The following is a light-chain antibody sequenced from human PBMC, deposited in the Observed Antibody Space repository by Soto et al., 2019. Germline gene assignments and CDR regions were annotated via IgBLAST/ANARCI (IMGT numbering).Light chain of an antibody. CDR2: GNS. Sequence: QAVVTQPPSVSGAPGKRVTISCTGSSSNIGAGYDVHWYQQLPGTAPKLLIYGNSNRPSGVPDRFSGSKSGTSASLAITGLRAEDEADYYCQSYDSSLSGGVFGGGTKLTVL. CDR1: SSNIGAGYD. V-gene: IGLV1-40*01. J-gene: IGLJ3*02. CDR3: QSYDSSLSGGV.